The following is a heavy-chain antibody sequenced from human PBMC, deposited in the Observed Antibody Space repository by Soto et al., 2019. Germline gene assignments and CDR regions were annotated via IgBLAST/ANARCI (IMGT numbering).Heavy chain of an antibody. V-gene: IGHV3-33*01. J-gene: IGHJ5*02. CDR3: ARASEYSSGWYRPHNWFDP. CDR2: IWYDGSNK. D-gene: IGHD6-19*01. Sequence: GGSLRLSCAASGFTFSSYGMHWVRQAPGKGLEWVAVIWYDGSNKYYADSVKGRFTISRDNSKNTLYLQMNSLRAEDTAVYYCARASEYSSGWYRPHNWFDPWGQGTLVTVSS. CDR1: GFTFSSYG.